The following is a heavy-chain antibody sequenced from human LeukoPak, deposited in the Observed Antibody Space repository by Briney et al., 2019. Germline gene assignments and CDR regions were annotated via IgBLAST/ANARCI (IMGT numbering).Heavy chain of an antibody. CDR1: GFTFGDYA. CDR3: TRAFEPNTGWYIHFH. CDR2: IRRKAYGGTT. J-gene: IGHJ1*01. Sequence: PGGSLRLSCRTSGFTFGDYAVSWVRQAPGKGVEGVGVIRRKAYGGTTDFAPSVKDRFSILRDDSKRIAYLQMNSLRTEDTAMYYCTRAFEPNTGWYIHFHWGQGTLVTVSS. D-gene: IGHD6-19*01. V-gene: IGHV3-49*04.